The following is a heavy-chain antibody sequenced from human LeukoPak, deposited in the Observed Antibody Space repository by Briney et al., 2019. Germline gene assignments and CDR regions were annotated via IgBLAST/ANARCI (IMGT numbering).Heavy chain of an antibody. D-gene: IGHD3-22*01. V-gene: IGHV1-24*01. Sequence: GASVKVSCKVSGYTLTELSMHWVRQAPGKGLEWMGGFDPEDGETIYAQKFQGRVTMTEDTSTDTAYMELSSLRSEDTAVYYCATPRRPNYYDSSGYSDASLFDYWGQGTLVTVSS. CDR2: FDPEDGET. J-gene: IGHJ4*02. CDR3: ATPRRPNYYDSSGYSDASLFDY. CDR1: GYTLTELS.